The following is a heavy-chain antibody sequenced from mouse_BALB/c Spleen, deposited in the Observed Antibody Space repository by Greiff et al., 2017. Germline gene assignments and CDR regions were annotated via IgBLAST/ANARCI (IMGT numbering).Heavy chain of an antibody. CDR2: ISYSGST. V-gene: IGHV3-2*02. Sequence: EVKLVESGPGLVKPSQSLSLTCTVTGYSITSDYAWNWIRQFPGNKLEWMGYISYSGSTSYNPSLKSRISITRDTSKNQFFLQLNSVTTEDTATYYCAREDDALAYWGQGTLVTVSA. CDR1: GYSITSDYA. CDR3: AREDDALAY. J-gene: IGHJ3*01. D-gene: IGHD2-3*01.